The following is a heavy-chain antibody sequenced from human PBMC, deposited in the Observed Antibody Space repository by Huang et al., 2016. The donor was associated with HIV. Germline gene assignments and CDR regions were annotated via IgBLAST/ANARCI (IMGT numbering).Heavy chain of an antibody. Sequence: EVQLVESGGGLAQPGGSLRLSCAVSGFTFSSRTMNWGRQAPGKGLEWVSYISSSGGSMFYADSVKGRFTISRDNAKNSLYLQMNSLRAEDTAVYFCARFGSYYYGSGSYLDAFDIWGQGTMVTVSS. CDR2: ISSSGGSM. CDR3: ARFGSYYYGSGSYLDAFDI. D-gene: IGHD3-10*01. V-gene: IGHV3-48*01. J-gene: IGHJ3*02. CDR1: GFTFSSRT.